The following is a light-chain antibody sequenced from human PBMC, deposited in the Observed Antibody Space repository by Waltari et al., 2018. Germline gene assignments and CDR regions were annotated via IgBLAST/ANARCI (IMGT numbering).Light chain of an antibody. V-gene: IGKV3-20*01. J-gene: IGKJ1*01. CDR3: QKYGTRPAT. Sequence: DIVLTQSPGTLSLSPGERATLSCRGSDIIGRTLAWYQQKPGQPPRLLVYDASSRATGIPNRFSGSGSGTDFSLTISRLEPEDFAVYFCQKYGTRPATFGQGTKVEI. CDR2: DAS. CDR1: DIIGRT.